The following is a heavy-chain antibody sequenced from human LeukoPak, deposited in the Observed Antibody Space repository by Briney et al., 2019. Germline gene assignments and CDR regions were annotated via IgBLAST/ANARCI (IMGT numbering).Heavy chain of an antibody. CDR2: FSGSGGST. CDR3: ARDPSYGDYGERLDY. Sequence: PGGSLRLSCAASGFTFSSYAMSWVRQAPGKGLEWVSAFSGSGGSTYYADSVKGRFTISRDNSKNTLYQQMNSLRAEDTAVYYCARDPSYGDYGERLDYWGQGTLVTVSS. CDR1: GFTFSSYA. D-gene: IGHD4-17*01. V-gene: IGHV3-23*01. J-gene: IGHJ4*02.